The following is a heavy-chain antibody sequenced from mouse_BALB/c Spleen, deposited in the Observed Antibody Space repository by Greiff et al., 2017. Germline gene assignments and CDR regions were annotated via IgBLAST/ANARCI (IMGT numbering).Heavy chain of an antibody. J-gene: IGHJ4*01. Sequence: LVESAAELARPGASVKMSCKASGYTFTSYTMHWVKQRPGQGLEWIGYINPSSGYTEYNQKFKDKTTLTADKSSSTAYMQLSSLTSEDSAVYYCARNGNYLYAMDYWGQGTSVTVSS. CDR2: INPSSGYT. V-gene: IGHV1-4*02. CDR3: ARNGNYLYAMDY. CDR1: GYTFTSYT. D-gene: IGHD2-1*01.